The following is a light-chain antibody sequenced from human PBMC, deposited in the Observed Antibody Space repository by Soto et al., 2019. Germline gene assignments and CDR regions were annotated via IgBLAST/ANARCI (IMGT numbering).Light chain of an antibody. Sequence: EIVLTQSPATLPLSPGERATLSCRASQSVPGSVAWYQQRPGQAPRLLIYDTSNRATDIPARFSGGGSGTDFTLSISSLEPEDSAVYYCQHRANFGQGTRLE. CDR2: DTS. CDR1: QSVPGS. V-gene: IGKV3-11*01. J-gene: IGKJ5*01. CDR3: QHRAN.